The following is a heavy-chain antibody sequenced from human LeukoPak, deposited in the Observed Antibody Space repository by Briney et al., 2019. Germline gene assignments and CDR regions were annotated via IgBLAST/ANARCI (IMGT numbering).Heavy chain of an antibody. Sequence: SETLSLTCTAAGGSISNGAYYWSWIRQHPGKGLEWIGYIYYSGGTYYNPSLKSRVTISVDTSKNQFSLKLSSVTAADTAVYYCARDISRMYYFDYWGQGTLVTVSP. CDR2: IYYSGGT. CDR3: ARDISRMYYFDY. D-gene: IGHD3-9*01. V-gene: IGHV4-31*03. J-gene: IGHJ4*02. CDR1: GGSISNGAYY.